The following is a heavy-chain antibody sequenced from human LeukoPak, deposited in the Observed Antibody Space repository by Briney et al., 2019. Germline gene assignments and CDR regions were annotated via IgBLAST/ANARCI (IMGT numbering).Heavy chain of an antibody. CDR1: GYTFTDYY. D-gene: IGHD4-11*01. V-gene: IGHV1-69-2*01. J-gene: IGHJ5*02. CDR2: VDPEDGET. CDR3: ATMTTFDP. Sequence: GATVKISRKAFGYTFTDYYIHWVKEAPGKGLEWMGRVDPEDGETTYAEKFQGRVTITADTSTDTAYMELNNLRSEDTAVYYCATMTTFDPWGQGTLVTVSP.